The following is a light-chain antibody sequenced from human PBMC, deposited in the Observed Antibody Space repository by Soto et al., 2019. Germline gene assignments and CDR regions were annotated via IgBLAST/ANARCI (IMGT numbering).Light chain of an antibody. Sequence: ILMTQSPATLSVSLGERVTFSCRASQNIYSNIAWYQQRPGQAPRLRIYAASTRHTGVPARFSPSGSGTEFTLTISSLQSEDFAVYSCLRYNNFCAFGQGTKVDIK. J-gene: IGKJ1*01. V-gene: IGKV3-15*01. CDR3: LRYNNFCA. CDR2: AAS. CDR1: QNIYSN.